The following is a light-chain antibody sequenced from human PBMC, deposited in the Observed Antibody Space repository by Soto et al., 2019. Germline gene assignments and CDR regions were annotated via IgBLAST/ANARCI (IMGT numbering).Light chain of an antibody. CDR1: SSDVGGYNY. J-gene: IGLJ3*02. Sequence: QSVLTQPPSASGSPGQSVTISCTGTSSDVGGYNYVPWYQHHPGKAPKLMIYEVTKRPSGVPDRFSGSKSGNTASLTVSGLQAEDEADYYCSSYAGSNNGVFGGGTKLTVL. V-gene: IGLV2-8*01. CDR2: EVT. CDR3: SSYAGSNNGV.